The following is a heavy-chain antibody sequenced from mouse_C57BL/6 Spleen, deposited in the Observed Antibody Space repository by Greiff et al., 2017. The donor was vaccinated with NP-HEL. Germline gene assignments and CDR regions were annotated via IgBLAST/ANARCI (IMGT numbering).Heavy chain of an antibody. D-gene: IGHD1-1*01. V-gene: IGHV10-3*01. J-gene: IGHJ1*03. CDR1: GFTFNTYA. CDR2: LRSKRSNYAT. Sequence: EVQLVESGGGLVQPKGSLKLSCAASGFTFNTYAMHWVRQAPGTGLELVARLRSKRSNYATYYADSLKDRLTISREDSQSLLYLQMNNLKTEDKAMYYCVRGKGYGSEYFDVWGTGTTVTVSS. CDR3: VRGKGYGSEYFDV.